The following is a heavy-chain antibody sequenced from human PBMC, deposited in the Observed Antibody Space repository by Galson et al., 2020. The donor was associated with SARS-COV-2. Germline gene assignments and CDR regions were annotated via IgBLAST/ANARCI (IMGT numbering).Heavy chain of an antibody. CDR1: GGSISSSSYY. Sequence: SETLSLTCTVSGGSISSSSYYWGWIRQPPGKGLEWIGSIYYSGSTYYNPSLKSRVTISVDTSKNQFSLKLSSVTAADTAVYYCARVAHYDSRGYLLSAFDIWGQGTMVTVSS. V-gene: IGHV4-39*01. D-gene: IGHD3-22*01. CDR3: ARVAHYDSRGYLLSAFDI. J-gene: IGHJ3*02. CDR2: IYYSGST.